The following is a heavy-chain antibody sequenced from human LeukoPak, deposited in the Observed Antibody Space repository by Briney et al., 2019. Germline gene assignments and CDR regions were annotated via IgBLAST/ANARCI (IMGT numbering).Heavy chain of an antibody. Sequence: ASVKVSCKASGYTFTTYYMHWVRQAPGQGLEWMGAINPSGDSTTYAQKYQGRVTITRDTSTSTVYMELSSLRSEDTAVYYCARGPSAVGRTNGWFDPWGQGTLVTVSS. CDR1: GYTFTTYY. CDR3: ARGPSAVGRTNGWFDP. J-gene: IGHJ5*02. V-gene: IGHV1-46*03. CDR2: INPSGDST. D-gene: IGHD2-8*01.